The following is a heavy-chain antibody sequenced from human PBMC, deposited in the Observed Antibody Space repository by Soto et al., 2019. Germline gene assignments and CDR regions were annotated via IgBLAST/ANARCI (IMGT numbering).Heavy chain of an antibody. D-gene: IGHD3-22*01. J-gene: IGHJ4*02. CDR3: AREHYDQYYFDY. CDR1: GFTFSSYA. CDR2: ISYDGSNK. Sequence: GGSLRLSCAASGFTFSSYAMHWVRQAPGKGLEWVAVISYDGSNKYYADSVKGRFTISRDNSKNTLYLQMNSLRAEDTAVYYCAREHYDQYYFDYWGQGTLVTVSS. V-gene: IGHV3-30-3*01.